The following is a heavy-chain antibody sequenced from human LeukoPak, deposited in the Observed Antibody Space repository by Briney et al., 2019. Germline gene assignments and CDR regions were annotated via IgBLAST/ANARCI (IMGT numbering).Heavy chain of an antibody. J-gene: IGHJ4*02. CDR2: IDQSGSS. Sequence: SETLSLTCAVYGGSFRGYYWSWIRQSPGKGLEWIGEIDQSGSSDYNPSLKSRVTISVDTSKNQFSLKLTSVTAADTAVYYCARGSFRGATDYWGRGTMVTLSS. CDR3: ARGSFRGATDY. D-gene: IGHD4/OR15-4a*01. V-gene: IGHV4-34*01. CDR1: GGSFRGYY.